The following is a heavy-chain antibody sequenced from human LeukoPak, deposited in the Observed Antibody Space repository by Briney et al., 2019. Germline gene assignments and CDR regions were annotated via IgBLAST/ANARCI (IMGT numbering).Heavy chain of an antibody. CDR3: TREIRKNYRFYFDT. CDR1: RFTLNDNF. V-gene: IGHV3-66*02. D-gene: IGHD1-7*01. CDR2: IYSGGAT. Sequence: GGSLRLSCAASRFTLNDNFMNWVRQAPGKGLEWLSVIYSGGATYYSDSVTGRFTASRDSSENKVFLQMGSLRIEDTAVYYCTREIRKNYRFYFDTWGQGTLVTVSS. J-gene: IGHJ4*02.